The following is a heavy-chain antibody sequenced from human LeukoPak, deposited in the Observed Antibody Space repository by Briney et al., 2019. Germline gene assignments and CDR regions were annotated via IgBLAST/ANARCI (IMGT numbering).Heavy chain of an antibody. CDR3: ARLPSWYFDL. CDR2: IYYSGNT. V-gene: IGHV4-59*02. J-gene: IGHJ2*01. D-gene: IGHD2-2*01. CDR1: GGSVSSYY. Sequence: ETLSLTCTVSGGSVSSYYWNWIRQPPGKGLEWIGYIYYSGNTNYNPSLKSRVTISVDTSKNQFSLKPSSVTAADTAVYYCARLPSWYFDLWGRGTLVTVSS.